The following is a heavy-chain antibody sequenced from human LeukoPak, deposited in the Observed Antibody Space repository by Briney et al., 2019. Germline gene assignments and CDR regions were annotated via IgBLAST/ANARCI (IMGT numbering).Heavy chain of an antibody. V-gene: IGHV4-59*12. CDR3: ARDRLRWPKIDY. J-gene: IGHJ4*02. CDR2: IYYSGST. CDR1: GGSISSYY. Sequence: SETLSLTCTVSGGSISSYYWSWIRQPPRKGLEWIGNIYYSGSTNYNPSLKSRVTISVDTSKNQFSLKLNSVTAADTAVYYCARDRLRWPKIDYWGQGTLVTVSS. D-gene: IGHD4-23*01.